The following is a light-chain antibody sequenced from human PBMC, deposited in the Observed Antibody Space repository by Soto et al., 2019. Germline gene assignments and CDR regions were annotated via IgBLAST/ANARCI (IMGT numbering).Light chain of an antibody. CDR2: EAS. CDR1: QSINKW. V-gene: IGKV1-5*03. CDR3: QQYSTFPVT. Sequence: DIQMTQSTSTLSASVGDRVTITCRASQSINKWLAWFQQRPGEAPKVLIYEASNLERGVPSRFSGSGSGTEFTLTISSLQPDDFATYYCQQYSTFPVTFGQGTRLEIK. J-gene: IGKJ5*01.